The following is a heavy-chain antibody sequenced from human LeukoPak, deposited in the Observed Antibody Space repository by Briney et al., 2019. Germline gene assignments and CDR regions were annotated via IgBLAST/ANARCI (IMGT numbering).Heavy chain of an antibody. CDR1: GGTFSSYA. Sequence: ASVKVSCKASGGTFSSYAISWVRQAPGQGLEWMGGIIPIFGTANYAQKFQGRVTITADESTSTAYMELSSLRSEDTAVYYCARDSGRYCSGGSCYGTTELNYWGQGTLVTVSS. J-gene: IGHJ4*02. CDR2: IIPIFGTA. D-gene: IGHD2-15*01. CDR3: ARDSGRYCSGGSCYGTTELNY. V-gene: IGHV1-69*13.